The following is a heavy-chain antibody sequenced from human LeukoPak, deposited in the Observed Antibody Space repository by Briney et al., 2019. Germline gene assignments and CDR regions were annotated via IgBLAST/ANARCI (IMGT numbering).Heavy chain of an antibody. CDR3: ATRDGYNRFDY. J-gene: IGHJ4*02. CDR1: GGSISSGCYY. Sequence: SETLSLTCTVSGGSISSGCYYWSWIRQHPGKGLEWIGYIYYSGSTYYNPSLKSRVTISVDTSKNQFSLKLSSVTAADTAVYYCATRDGYNRFDYWGQGTLVTVSS. CDR2: IYYSGST. V-gene: IGHV4-31*03. D-gene: IGHD5-24*01.